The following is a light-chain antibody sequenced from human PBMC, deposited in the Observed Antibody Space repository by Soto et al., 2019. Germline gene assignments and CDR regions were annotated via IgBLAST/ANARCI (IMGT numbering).Light chain of an antibody. V-gene: IGLV2-14*01. CDR2: DVT. CDR3: SSYTSSSTPLV. Sequence: QSALTQPASVSGSPGQSITISCTGTSSDVGGYNYVSWYQQHPGKAPKLTIYDVTNRPSGVSNRFSGSKSGNTASLTISGLQAEDEADYYCSSYTSSSTPLVFGGGTKVTVL. CDR1: SSDVGGYNY. J-gene: IGLJ3*02.